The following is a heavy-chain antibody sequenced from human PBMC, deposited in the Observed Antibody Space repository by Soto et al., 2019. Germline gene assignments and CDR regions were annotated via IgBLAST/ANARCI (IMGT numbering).Heavy chain of an antibody. CDR2: ISAYNGNT. CDR1: GYTFTSYG. Sequence: QVQLVQSGAEVKKPGASVKVSCKASGYTFTSYGISWVRQAPGQGLEWMGWISAYNGNTNYAQKLQGRVTMTTDTSTSKAYMELRSLRSDDMAAYYCARDMPTGGGQWLIRSGGFDPWGQGTLVTVSS. J-gene: IGHJ5*02. CDR3: ARDMPTGGGQWLIRSGGFDP. D-gene: IGHD6-19*01. V-gene: IGHV1-18*03.